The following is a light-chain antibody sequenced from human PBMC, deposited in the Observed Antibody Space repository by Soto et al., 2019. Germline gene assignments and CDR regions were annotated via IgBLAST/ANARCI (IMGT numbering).Light chain of an antibody. Sequence: DIQMTQSPSSLSASVGDRVTITCRARQGISGYLAWYQQQPGKVPKLLIYGASTLQSGVPSRFSGSGSGTDFTLPISSLLPEDVATYYCQKYNSAPLTFSPGTKVDLK. V-gene: IGKV1-27*01. CDR3: QKYNSAPLT. J-gene: IGKJ3*01. CDR2: GAS. CDR1: QGISGY.